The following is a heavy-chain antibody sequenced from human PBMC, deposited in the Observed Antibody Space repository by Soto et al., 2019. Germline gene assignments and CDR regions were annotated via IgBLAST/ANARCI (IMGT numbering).Heavy chain of an antibody. Sequence: PGGSLSLSCAASGFTFSSYCMSWVRQAPGKGLEWVANIKQDGSEKYYVDSVKGRFTISRDNAKNSLYLQMNSLRAEDTAVYYCARDPYSSTTVTIMEYWGQGSLVTVSS. CDR3: ARDPYSSTTVTIMEY. D-gene: IGHD4-17*01. J-gene: IGHJ4*02. V-gene: IGHV3-7*01. CDR1: GFTFSSYC. CDR2: IKQDGSEK.